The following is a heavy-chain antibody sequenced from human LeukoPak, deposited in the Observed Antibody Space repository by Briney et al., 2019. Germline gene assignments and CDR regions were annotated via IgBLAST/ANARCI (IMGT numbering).Heavy chain of an antibody. V-gene: IGHV4-31*03. D-gene: IGHD6-13*01. Sequence: PSETLSLTCTVSGGSISSGGYYWSWIRQHPGKGLEWIGYIYYSGSTYYNPSLKSRVTISVDTSKNQFSLKLSSVTAADTAVYYCARGDSSLIYFDYWGQGTLVTVSS. CDR2: IYYSGST. CDR1: GGSISSGGYY. J-gene: IGHJ4*02. CDR3: ARGDSSLIYFDY.